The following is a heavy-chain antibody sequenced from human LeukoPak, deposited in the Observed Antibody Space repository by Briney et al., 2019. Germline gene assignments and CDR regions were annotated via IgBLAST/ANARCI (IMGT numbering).Heavy chain of an antibody. CDR2: INSDGSST. CDR1: GFKFNGKW. D-gene: IGHD3-10*01. J-gene: IGHJ4*02. CDR3: ARDSTYYYGSGSYSDFDY. Sequence: PGGSLTLSCAASGFKFNGKWMTWVRQAPGKGLVWVSRINSDGSSTSYADSVKGRFTISRDNAKNTLYLQMNSLRAEDTAVYYCARDSTYYYGSGSYSDFDYWGQGTLVTVSS. V-gene: IGHV3-74*01.